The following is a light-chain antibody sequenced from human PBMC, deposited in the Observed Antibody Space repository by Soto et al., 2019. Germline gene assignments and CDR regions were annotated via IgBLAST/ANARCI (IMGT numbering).Light chain of an antibody. CDR1: SSDVGSYTL. CDR3: CSYAGSSPHYV. CDR2: EVS. Sequence: QSVLTQPASVSGSPGQSITISCTGTSSDVGSYTLVSWYQQHPGKAPKLMIYEVSKRPSGVSNRFSGSKSGNTASLTISGLQAEDEADYYCCSYAGSSPHYVFGTGTKVTVL. V-gene: IGLV2-23*02. J-gene: IGLJ1*01.